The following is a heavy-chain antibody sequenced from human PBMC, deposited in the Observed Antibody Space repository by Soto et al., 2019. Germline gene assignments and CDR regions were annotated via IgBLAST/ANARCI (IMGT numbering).Heavy chain of an antibody. D-gene: IGHD2-2*03. CDR3: AKDNDLDRDGPSDY. J-gene: IGHJ4*02. V-gene: IGHV3-9*01. Sequence: EVQLVESGGGSVQPGRSLRLSCAASGFSFDDYGMHRVRQGPGKGLEWVSGISWNSGDIYYADSVKGRFTISRANAKRSLYLQMNSPRTEDTALYYCAKDNDLDRDGPSDYWGQGILVTVSS. CDR1: GFSFDDYG. CDR2: ISWNSGDI.